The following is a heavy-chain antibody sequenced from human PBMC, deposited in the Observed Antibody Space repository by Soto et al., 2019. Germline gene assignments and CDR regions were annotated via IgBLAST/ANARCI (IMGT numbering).Heavy chain of an antibody. Sequence: QVQLVQSGAEVKKPGSSVKVSCKASRGTFSSYAISWVRQARGQGLEWMGGIIPIFGTANYAQRFQGRVTITADESTSTAYMELSSLRSEDTAVYYCARDGCSGGSCYPRWYYYGMDVWGQGTTVTVSS. D-gene: IGHD2-15*01. CDR3: ARDGCSGGSCYPRWYYYGMDV. J-gene: IGHJ6*02. V-gene: IGHV1-69*12. CDR1: RGTFSSYA. CDR2: IIPIFGTA.